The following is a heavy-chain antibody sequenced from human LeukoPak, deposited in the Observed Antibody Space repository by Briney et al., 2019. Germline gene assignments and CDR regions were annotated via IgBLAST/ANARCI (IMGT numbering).Heavy chain of an antibody. CDR1: GGSFSGYY. V-gene: IGHV4-34*01. Sequence: SETLSLTCAVYGGSFSGYYWSWIRQPPGKGLEWIGEINHSGSTNYNPSLKSRVTISVDTSKNQSSLKLSSVTAADTAMYYCARVKRRYQVLKPLHETPSHYFDYWGQGTLVTVSS. CDR2: INHSGST. J-gene: IGHJ4*02. CDR3: ARVKRRYQVLKPLHETPSHYFDY. D-gene: IGHD2-2*01.